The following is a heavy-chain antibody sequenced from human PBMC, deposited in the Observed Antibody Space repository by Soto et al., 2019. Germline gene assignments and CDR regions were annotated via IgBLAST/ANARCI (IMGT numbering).Heavy chain of an antibody. Sequence: SETLSLSFAVYGGSLSCYYWSWIRQPPGKALEWIWEINHSGNTNYNPSLKTRVTISVDTSKNQLFLNLSSVTAADTAMYYCARHHVRGRTIAGAAEFWGQGTLVTVSS. J-gene: IGHJ4*02. V-gene: IGHV4-34*01. CDR1: GGSLSCYY. CDR3: ARHHVRGRTIAGAAEF. CDR2: INHSGNT. D-gene: IGHD1-26*01.